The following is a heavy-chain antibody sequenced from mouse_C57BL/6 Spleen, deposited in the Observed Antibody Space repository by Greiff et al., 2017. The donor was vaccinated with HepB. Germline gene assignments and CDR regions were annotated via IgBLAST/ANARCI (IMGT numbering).Heavy chain of an antibody. Sequence: QVQLQQPGAELVKPGASVKMSCKASGYTFTSYWITWVKQRPGQGLEWIGDIYPGSGSTNYNEKFKSKATLTVDTSSSTAYMQRSSLTSEDSAVYYCARSRCYYGSSYGDYYAMDYWGQGTSVTVSS. CDR2: IYPGSGST. D-gene: IGHD1-1*01. J-gene: IGHJ4*01. V-gene: IGHV1-55*01. CDR1: GYTFTSYW. CDR3: ARSRCYYGSSYGDYYAMDY.